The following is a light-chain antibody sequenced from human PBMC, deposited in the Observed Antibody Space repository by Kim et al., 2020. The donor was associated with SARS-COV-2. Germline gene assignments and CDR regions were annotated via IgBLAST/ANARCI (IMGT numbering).Light chain of an antibody. V-gene: IGKV3-20*01. J-gene: IGKJ2*01. CDR3: QQYGSSLYT. Sequence: SPGDRASLPPRARQSVSSNYLAGYQQEPGQAPRLLIYSASSRDTGIPDRFSGSRSGTDFTLTISRLGHEDFAVYYSQQYGSSLYTFGQGTKLEI. CDR2: SAS. CDR1: QSVSSNY.